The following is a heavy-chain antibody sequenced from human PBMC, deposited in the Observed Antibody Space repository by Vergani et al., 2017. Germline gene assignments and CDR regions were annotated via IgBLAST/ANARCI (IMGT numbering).Heavy chain of an antibody. CDR2: IRYDGSNK. V-gene: IGHV3-30*02. D-gene: IGHD3-22*01. J-gene: IGHJ4*02. CDR3: AKDQDYYDSSGAGWYFDY. Sequence: VQLVESGGGVVQPGGSLRLSCAASGFTFSSYGMHWVRQAPGKGLEWVAFIRYDGSNKYYADSVKGRFTISRDNSKNTLYLQMNSLRAEDTAVYYCAKDQDYYDSSGAGWYFDYWGQGTLVTVSS. CDR1: GFTFSSYG.